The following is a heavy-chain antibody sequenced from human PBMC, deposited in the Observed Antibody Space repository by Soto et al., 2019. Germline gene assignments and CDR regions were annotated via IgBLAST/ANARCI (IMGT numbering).Heavy chain of an antibody. CDR2: VYHTGTT. J-gene: IGHJ6*02. D-gene: IGHD3-22*01. V-gene: IGHV4-31*02. Sequence: SETLSLTCAVSGGPVSGDDLYWSWIRHLPGKGLEWIANVYHTGTTYYNPSLKSRVSMSVDTSQNQFSLILASVTAADTAVYYCARALVTDYNSRDYHSSFAMDVWGPGTSVTVYS. CDR3: ARALVTDYNSRDYHSSFAMDV. CDR1: GGPVSGDDLY.